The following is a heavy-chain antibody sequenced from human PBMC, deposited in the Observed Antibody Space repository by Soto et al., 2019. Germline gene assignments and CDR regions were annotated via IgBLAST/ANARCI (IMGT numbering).Heavy chain of an antibody. J-gene: IGHJ4*02. CDR1: GFTLSSYG. Sequence: PGGSLRLSCAASGFTLSSYGMHWVRQAPGKGLEWVAVISYDGSNKYYADSVKGRFTISRDNSKNTLYLQMNGLRAEDTAVYYCATGGDRDYWGQGTLVTVSS. CDR3: ATGGDRDY. D-gene: IGHD2-21*02. CDR2: ISYDGSNK. V-gene: IGHV3-30*03.